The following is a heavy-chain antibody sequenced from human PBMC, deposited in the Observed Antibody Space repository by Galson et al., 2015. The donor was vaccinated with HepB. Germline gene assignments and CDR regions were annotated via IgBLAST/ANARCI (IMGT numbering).Heavy chain of an antibody. V-gene: IGHV3-30*02. CDR1: GFTFSSYG. CDR2: IQYDKSNE. Sequence: SLRLSCAASGFTFSSYGMHWVRQARGKGLEWVAFIQYDKSNEYYADSVRGRFTVSRDDSKSTLSLQMNSLRVEDTAVYFCAKAGGAGAARSYNMDVWGQGTTVTVSS. D-gene: IGHD6-6*01. J-gene: IGHJ6*02. CDR3: AKAGGAGAARSYNMDV.